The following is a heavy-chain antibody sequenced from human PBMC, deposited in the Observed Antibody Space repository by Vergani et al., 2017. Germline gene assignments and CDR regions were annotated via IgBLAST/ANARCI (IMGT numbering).Heavy chain of an antibody. J-gene: IGHJ4*02. Sequence: QVQLVESGGGVVQPGGSLRLSRAASGFTFSSYGMHWVRQAPGKGLGWVAVIRYDGSNKYYADSVKGRFTISRDNSKNTLYLQMNSLRAEDTAVYYCAKDNIVATIHYYFDYWGQGTLVTVSS. D-gene: IGHD5-12*01. CDR1: GFTFSSYG. CDR3: AKDNIVATIHYYFDY. V-gene: IGHV3-30*02. CDR2: IRYDGSNK.